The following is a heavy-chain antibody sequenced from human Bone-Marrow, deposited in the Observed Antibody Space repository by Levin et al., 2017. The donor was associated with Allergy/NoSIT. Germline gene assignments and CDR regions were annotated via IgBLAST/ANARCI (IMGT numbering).Heavy chain of an antibody. J-gene: IGHJ6*02. CDR3: AREDSSSWYSHYYGMDV. CDR2: ISYDGSNK. D-gene: IGHD6-13*01. Sequence: GESLKISCAASGFTFSSYAMHWVRQAPGKGLEWVAVISYDGSNKYYADSVKGRFTISRDNSKNTLYLQMNSLRAEDTAVYYCAREDSSSWYSHYYGMDVWGQGTTVTVSS. CDR1: GFTFSSYA. V-gene: IGHV3-30*04.